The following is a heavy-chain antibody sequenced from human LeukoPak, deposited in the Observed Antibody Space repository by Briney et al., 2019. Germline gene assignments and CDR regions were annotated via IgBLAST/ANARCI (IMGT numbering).Heavy chain of an antibody. Sequence: SETLSLTCTVSGGSISSGGYHWSWIRQHPGKGLEWIGYIYYSGSTYYNPSLKSRVTISVDTSKNQFSLKLSSVTAADTAVYYCARSLGKKYSSSWYYFDYWGQGTLVTVSS. CDR2: IYYSGST. V-gene: IGHV4-31*03. J-gene: IGHJ4*02. CDR1: GGSISSGGYH. D-gene: IGHD6-13*01. CDR3: ARSLGKKYSSSWYYFDY.